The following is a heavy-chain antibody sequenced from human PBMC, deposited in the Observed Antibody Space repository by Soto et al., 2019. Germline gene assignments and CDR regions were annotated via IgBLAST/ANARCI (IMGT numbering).Heavy chain of an antibody. V-gene: IGHV1-58*01. D-gene: IGHD3-22*01. CDR2: IVVGSGNT. J-gene: IGHJ4*02. Sequence: ASVKVSCKASGFTFTSSAVQWVRQARGQRLEWIGWIVVGSGNTNYAQKFQERVTITRDMSTSTAYMELSSLRSEDTAVYYCAAQADSSGYYGLLGTFDYWGRGTLVTVSS. CDR3: AAQADSSGYYGLLGTFDY. CDR1: GFTFTSSA.